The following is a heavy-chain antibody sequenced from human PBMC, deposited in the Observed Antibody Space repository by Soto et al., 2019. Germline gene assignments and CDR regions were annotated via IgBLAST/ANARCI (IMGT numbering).Heavy chain of an antibody. Sequence: QVHMQESGPGLVKPSQSLSLNCTVSGGSVSSGDDYWTWIRQHPGKGLEWIGYISYTGSTYYNPSLESRVSISVDTSRTHFSLRLNSVTAADTAVYYCATTGGYGTPGDYWGQVTLVTVSS. V-gene: IGHV4-31*03. D-gene: IGHD5-12*01. J-gene: IGHJ4*02. CDR2: ISYTGST. CDR3: ATTGGYGTPGDY. CDR1: GGSVSSGDDY.